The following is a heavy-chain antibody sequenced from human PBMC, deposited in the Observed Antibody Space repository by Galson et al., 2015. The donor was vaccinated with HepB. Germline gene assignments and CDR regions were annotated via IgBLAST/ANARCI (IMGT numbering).Heavy chain of an antibody. CDR1: GFTFSSYG. J-gene: IGHJ4*02. CDR2: IRYDGSNK. Sequence: SLRLSCAASGFTFSSYGMHWVRQAPGKGLEWVAFIRYDGSNKYYADSVKGRFTISRDNSKNTLYLQMNSLRAEDTAVYYCAKEKFPHSSGWSLDYWGQGTLVTVSS. D-gene: IGHD6-19*01. CDR3: AKEKFPHSSGWSLDY. V-gene: IGHV3-30*02.